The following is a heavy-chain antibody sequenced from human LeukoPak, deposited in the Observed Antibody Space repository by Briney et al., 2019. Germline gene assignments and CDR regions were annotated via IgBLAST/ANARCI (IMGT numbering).Heavy chain of an antibody. CDR3: ARDQTYYYDSTWFWFDP. V-gene: IGHV4-38-2*02. CDR1: GYSISSGYY. Sequence: PSETLSLTCAVCGYSISSGYYWGWIRPPPGKGLEWIGSIYHSGSTYYNPSLKSRVTISVDTSKNQFSLKLSSVTAADTAVYYCARDQTYYYDSTWFWFDPWGQGTLVTVSS. D-gene: IGHD3-22*01. CDR2: IYHSGST. J-gene: IGHJ5*02.